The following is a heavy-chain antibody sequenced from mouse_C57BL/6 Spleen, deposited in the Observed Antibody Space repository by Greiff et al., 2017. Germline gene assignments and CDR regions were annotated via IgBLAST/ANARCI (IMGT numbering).Heavy chain of an antibody. Sequence: EVQLQQSGPELVKPGASVKISCKASGYSFTGYYMNWVKQSPEKSLEWIGEINPSTGGTTYNQKFKAKATLTVDKSSSTAYMQLKSLTSEDSAVYYCAANWYYFDYWGKGTTLTVSS. V-gene: IGHV1-42*01. J-gene: IGHJ2*01. CDR2: INPSTGGT. D-gene: IGHD4-1*01. CDR1: GYSFTGYY. CDR3: AANWYYFDY.